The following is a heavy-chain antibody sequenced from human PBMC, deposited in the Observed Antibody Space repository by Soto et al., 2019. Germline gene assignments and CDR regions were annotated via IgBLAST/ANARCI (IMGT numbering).Heavy chain of an antibody. CDR2: ISWNSGSI. CDR1: GFTFDDYA. D-gene: IGHD3-3*01. Sequence: EVQLVESGRGLVQPGRSLRLSCAASGFTFDDYAMHWVRQAPGKGLEWVSGISWNSGSIGYADSVKGRFTISRDNAKNSLYLQMNSLRAEDTALYYCAKDLRFEGYWGQGTLVTVSS. V-gene: IGHV3-9*01. J-gene: IGHJ4*02. CDR3: AKDLRFEGY.